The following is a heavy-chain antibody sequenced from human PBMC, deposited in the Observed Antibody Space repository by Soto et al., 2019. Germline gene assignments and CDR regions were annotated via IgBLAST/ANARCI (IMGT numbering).Heavy chain of an antibody. J-gene: IGHJ4*02. CDR3: SKEGQELGGGYFDY. D-gene: IGHD6-13*01. CDR1: GFTFSSYA. Sequence: EVQLLESGGGLVQPGGSLRLSCAASGFTFSSYAMSWVRQAPGKGLEWVSAISGSGGSTYYADSVKGRFTISRDNSKNTLYLQKNSLRAEDTAGYYCSKEGQELGGGYFDYWGQGTLVTVSS. V-gene: IGHV3-23*01. CDR2: ISGSGGST.